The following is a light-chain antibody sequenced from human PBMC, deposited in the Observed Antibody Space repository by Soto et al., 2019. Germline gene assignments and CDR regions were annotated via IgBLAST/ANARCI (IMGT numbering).Light chain of an antibody. J-gene: IGKJ5*01. CDR3: QQRSNWPPSIT. CDR1: QSVTTY. V-gene: IGKV3-11*01. CDR2: DAS. Sequence: EVVLTQSPATPSLSPGERATLSCRASQSVTTYLAWYQHKPGQAPRLLIYDASTRATGIPARFSGSGSGTDFTLTISSLEPEDFAVYYCQQRSNWPPSITFGQGTRLDIK.